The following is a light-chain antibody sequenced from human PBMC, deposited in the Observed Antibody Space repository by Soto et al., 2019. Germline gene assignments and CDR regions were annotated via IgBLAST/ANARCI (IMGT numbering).Light chain of an antibody. CDR2: GES. Sequence: EILLTQSPGTLSLSPGERATLSCRASQSVSSSYLAWYQQKPGQAPRLLIYGESSKATGIPDRFSGSGSGTDFTLSIIRPEPEDFAVYYCQQYCNSLRAFAHVTKVEFQ. J-gene: IGKJ1*01. V-gene: IGKV3-20*01. CDR3: QQYCNSLRA. CDR1: QSVSSSY.